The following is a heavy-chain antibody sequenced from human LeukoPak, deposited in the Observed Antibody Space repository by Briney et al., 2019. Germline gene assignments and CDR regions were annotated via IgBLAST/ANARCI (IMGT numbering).Heavy chain of an antibody. CDR1: GYTFTSYG. J-gene: IGHJ4*02. D-gene: IGHD3-10*01. CDR3: AREGDGSGSYHIDY. Sequence: ASVKVSCKASGYTFTSYGISWVRQAPGQGLEWMGWISAYNGNTNYAKKLQGRVTMTTDTSTSTAYMELRSLRSDDTAVYYCAREGDGSGSYHIDYWGQGTLVTVSS. CDR2: ISAYNGNT. V-gene: IGHV1-18*01.